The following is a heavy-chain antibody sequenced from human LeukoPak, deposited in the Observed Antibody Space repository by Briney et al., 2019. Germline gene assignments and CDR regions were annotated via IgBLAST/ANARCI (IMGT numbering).Heavy chain of an antibody. Sequence: GGSLRLSCAASGFTFSSYAMSWVRQAPGKGLEWVSAISGSGGSTYYADSVKGRFTISRDNSKNTLYLQMNSLRAEDTAVYYCAKIQRRDSSGLGAFDIWGQGTMVTVS. CDR1: GFTFSSYA. CDR2: ISGSGGST. J-gene: IGHJ3*02. CDR3: AKIQRRDSSGLGAFDI. V-gene: IGHV3-23*01. D-gene: IGHD3-22*01.